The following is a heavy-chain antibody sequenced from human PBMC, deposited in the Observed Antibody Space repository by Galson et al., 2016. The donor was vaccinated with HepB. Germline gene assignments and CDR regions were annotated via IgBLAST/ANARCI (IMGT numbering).Heavy chain of an antibody. CDR3: ARRGGDCSGGSCWYFDY. CDR2: IYPGDSDT. Sequence: QSGAEVKKPGESLKISCKGSGYSFTSDWIGWVRQMSGKGLEWMGIIYPGDSDTRYSLSFQGQVTFSADQSIRTAYLQWSSLKASDTAIHSCARRGGDCSGGSCWYFDYWGQGTLITVSS. J-gene: IGHJ4*02. CDR1: GYSFTSDW. D-gene: IGHD2-15*01. V-gene: IGHV5-51*03.